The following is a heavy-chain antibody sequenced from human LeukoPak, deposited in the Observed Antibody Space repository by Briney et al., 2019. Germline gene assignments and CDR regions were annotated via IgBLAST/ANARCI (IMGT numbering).Heavy chain of an antibody. CDR2: IYSGGNT. CDR3: ARYSYSITWYYFDF. Sequence: GGSLRLSCAASGFTVSSSYMSWVRQAPGKGLEWVSVIYSGGNTYYADSVEGRFAISRDISKNTLNLQMNSLRAEDTAVYYCARYSYSITWYYFDFWGQGTLVTVSS. D-gene: IGHD6-13*01. V-gene: IGHV3-53*01. CDR1: GFTVSSSY. J-gene: IGHJ4*02.